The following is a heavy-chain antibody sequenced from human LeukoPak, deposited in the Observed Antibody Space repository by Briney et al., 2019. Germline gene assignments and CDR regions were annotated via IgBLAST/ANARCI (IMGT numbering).Heavy chain of an antibody. CDR1: GFIFSKYW. Sequence: GGSLRLSCAVSGFIFSKYWMTWVRQAPGKGLEWVANIQQDGSEKYYVDSVEGRFTISRDNAKNSVYLQMNSLRAEDAAVYYCARCGVTAVSGTNYYYYMDVWGRGTAVTVSS. J-gene: IGHJ6*03. CDR2: IQQDGSEK. D-gene: IGHD5-18*01. CDR3: ARCGVTAVSGTNYYYYMDV. V-gene: IGHV3-7*01.